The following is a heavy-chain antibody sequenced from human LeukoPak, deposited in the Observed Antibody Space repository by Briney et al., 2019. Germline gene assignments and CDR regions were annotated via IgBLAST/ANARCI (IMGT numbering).Heavy chain of an antibody. D-gene: IGHD3-22*01. CDR3: ANYYYDSSGYYRAFDI. V-gene: IGHV3-7*01. CDR2: IKQDGSEK. CDR1: GFTFSSYW. Sequence: GGSLRLSCAASGFTFSSYWMSWVRQAPGKGLEWVANIKQDGSEKYYVDSVKGRFTISRDSSKNTVYLQMNSLRAEDTAVYYCANYYYDSSGYYRAFDIWGQGTMVTVSS. J-gene: IGHJ3*02.